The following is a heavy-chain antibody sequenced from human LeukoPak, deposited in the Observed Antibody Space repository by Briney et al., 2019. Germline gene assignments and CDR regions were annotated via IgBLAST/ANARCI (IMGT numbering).Heavy chain of an antibody. CDR3: ARGGWSSTDFDY. V-gene: IGHV4-31*03. D-gene: IGHD2-2*01. J-gene: IGHJ4*02. CDR2: IYYSGST. Sequence: SETLSLTCTVSGGSISSGGYYWSWIRQHPGKGLEWIGYIYYSGSTYYNPSLKSRVTISVDTSKNQFSLKLSSVTAAGTAVYYCARGGWSSTDFDYWGQGTLVTVSS. CDR1: GGSISSGGYY.